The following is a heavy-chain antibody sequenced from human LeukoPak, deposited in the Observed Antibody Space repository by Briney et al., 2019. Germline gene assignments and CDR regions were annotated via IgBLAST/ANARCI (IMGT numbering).Heavy chain of an antibody. CDR3: AKAEGSGSYYNVRTPYYFDY. J-gene: IGHJ4*02. CDR2: ISGSGGST. V-gene: IGHV3-23*01. D-gene: IGHD3-10*01. Sequence: GGSLRLPCAASGFTFSSYAMSWVRQAPGKGLEWVSAISGSGGSTYYADSVKGRFTISRDNSKNTLYLQMNSLRAEDTAVYYCAKAEGSGSYYNVRTPYYFDYWGQGTLVTVSS. CDR1: GFTFSSYA.